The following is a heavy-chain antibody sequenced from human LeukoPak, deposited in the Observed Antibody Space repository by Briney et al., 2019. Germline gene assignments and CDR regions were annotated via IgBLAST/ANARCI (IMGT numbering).Heavy chain of an antibody. CDR1: GFTFSNNA. D-gene: IGHD3-22*01. Sequence: GGSLRLSCAASGFTFSNNAMSWVRQAPGKGLEWVSAISSSGGSTYSADSVKGRFTISRDNSKNTLYLQLNSLRAEDAAVYYCARGPDSSGYYLYYFDYWGQGTLVTVSS. J-gene: IGHJ4*02. V-gene: IGHV3-23*01. CDR2: ISSSGGST. CDR3: ARGPDSSGYYLYYFDY.